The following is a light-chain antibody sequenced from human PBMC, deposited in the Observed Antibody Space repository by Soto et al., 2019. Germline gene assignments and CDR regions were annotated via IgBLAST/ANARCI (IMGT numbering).Light chain of an antibody. V-gene: IGKV1-5*01. CDR2: DAS. Sequence: DIQMTQSPSTLSASVGDRVTITCRASQSITSWLAWYQQKLGKAPKLLIYDASSLENGVPSRFSGSGSGTVFTLTISSLQPDDYATYYCQQYNRYWTFGQGTKVEVE. CDR1: QSITSW. CDR3: QQYNRYWT. J-gene: IGKJ1*01.